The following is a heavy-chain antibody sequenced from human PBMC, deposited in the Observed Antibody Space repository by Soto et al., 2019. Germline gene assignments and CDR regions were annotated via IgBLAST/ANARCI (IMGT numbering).Heavy chain of an antibody. V-gene: IGHV4-34*01. J-gene: IGHJ6*02. Sequence: LSLTCAVYGGSFSGYYWSWIRQPPGKGLEWIGEINHSGSTNYNPSLKSRVTISVDTSKNQFSLKLSSVTAADTAVYYCARGPLSIAARYYYYYGMDVWGQGXTVTVYS. CDR2: INHSGST. CDR3: ARGPLSIAARYYYYYGMDV. D-gene: IGHD6-6*01. CDR1: GGSFSGYY.